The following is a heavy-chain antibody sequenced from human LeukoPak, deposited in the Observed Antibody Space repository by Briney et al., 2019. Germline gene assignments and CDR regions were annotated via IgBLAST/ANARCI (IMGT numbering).Heavy chain of an antibody. Sequence: PSETLSLTCAVYGGSFSGYYWSWIRQPPGKGLEWSGEINHSGSTNYNPSLKSRVTISVDTSKNQFSLKLSSVTAADTAVYYCARAYDSSGYGFDYWGQGTLVTVSS. CDR2: INHSGST. CDR3: ARAYDSSGYGFDY. J-gene: IGHJ4*02. D-gene: IGHD3-22*01. V-gene: IGHV4-34*01. CDR1: GGSFSGYY.